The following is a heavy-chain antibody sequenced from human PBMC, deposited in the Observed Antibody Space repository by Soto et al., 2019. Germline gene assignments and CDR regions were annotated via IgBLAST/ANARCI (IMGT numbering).Heavy chain of an antibody. D-gene: IGHD1-26*01. CDR3: ARGVDGKTGGDH. CDR2: IHNKRTA. CDR1: GGSVSSDY. V-gene: IGHV4-59*02. Sequence: PSETLSLTCTVSGGSVSSDYWSWIRQPPGKGLEWIGIIHNKRTANYNPSLKSRVTISADTSKNQFSLRLSSVTAAYTAVYYCARGVDGKTGGDHWGQGTLVTVSS. J-gene: IGHJ4*02.